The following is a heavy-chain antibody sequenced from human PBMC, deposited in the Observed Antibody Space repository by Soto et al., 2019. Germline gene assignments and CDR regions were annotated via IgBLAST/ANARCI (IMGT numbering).Heavy chain of an antibody. V-gene: IGHV4-31*03. CDR3: VGRLTSIYNGLDA. CDR2: ISSSGNT. Sequence: SETMSLTCTLSTDSLSSGTHYWNWILQHPWKGLEWIGYISSSGNTYYSPSLKSRVFMSVDTSKNLFSLKLGSVTAADTAIYYGVGRLTSIYNGLDAWGQGTQVTVSS. D-gene: IGHD2-8*01. CDR1: TDSLSSGTHY. J-gene: IGHJ5*02.